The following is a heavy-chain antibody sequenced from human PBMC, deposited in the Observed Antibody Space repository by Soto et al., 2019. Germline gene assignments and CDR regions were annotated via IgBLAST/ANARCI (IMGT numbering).Heavy chain of an antibody. V-gene: IGHV3-33*01. CDR2: IWYDGSNK. Sequence: QVQLVESGGGVVQPGRSLRLSCAASGFTFSSYGMHWVRQAPGKGLEWVAVIWYDGSNKYYADSVKGRFTISRDNSKNTPYLQMNSLRDEDTAVYYCAREGVDVWGQGTTVTVSS. CDR3: AREGVDV. J-gene: IGHJ6*01. CDR1: GFTFSSYG.